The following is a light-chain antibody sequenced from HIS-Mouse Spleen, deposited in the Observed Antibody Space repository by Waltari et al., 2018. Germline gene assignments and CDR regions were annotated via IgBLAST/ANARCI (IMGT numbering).Light chain of an antibody. V-gene: IGLV2-14*03. J-gene: IGLJ2*01. CDR2: DVS. Sequence: QSALTQPASVSGSPGQSITISRTGTSSDVGGYNYSSWYQQHPGKAPKLMIYDVSNRPSGVSNRFSGSKSGNTASLTISGLQAEDEADYYCSSYTSSSTEVFGGGTKLTVL. CDR1: SSDVGGYNY. CDR3: SSYTSSSTEV.